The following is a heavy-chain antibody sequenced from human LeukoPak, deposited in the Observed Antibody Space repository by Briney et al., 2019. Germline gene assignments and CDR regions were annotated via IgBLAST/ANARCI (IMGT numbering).Heavy chain of an antibody. CDR2: IYYSGST. Sequence: SETLSLTCTVSGGSISSYYWSWIRQPPGKGLEWIGYIYYSGSTNYNPSLKSRVTISVDASKNQFSLRLSSVTAADTAVYYCARGGRRYSYWGQGTLVTVSS. CDR3: ARGGRRYSY. CDR1: GGSISSYY. J-gene: IGHJ4*02. D-gene: IGHD5-18*01. V-gene: IGHV4-59*01.